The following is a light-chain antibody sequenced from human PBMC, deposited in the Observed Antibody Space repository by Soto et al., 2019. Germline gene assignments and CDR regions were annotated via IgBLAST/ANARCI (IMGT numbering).Light chain of an antibody. CDR3: QQYNTHA. J-gene: IGKJ4*01. V-gene: IGKV1-5*01. Sequence: DIQMTQSPSTLSASVGDRVTITCRASQNVFTWLAWYQHRPGKAPKLLSYDASILESGVPSRFSGSGSGTEFTLTITSLQSDDFATYYCQQYNTHAFGGGTKVDIK. CDR1: QNVFTW. CDR2: DAS.